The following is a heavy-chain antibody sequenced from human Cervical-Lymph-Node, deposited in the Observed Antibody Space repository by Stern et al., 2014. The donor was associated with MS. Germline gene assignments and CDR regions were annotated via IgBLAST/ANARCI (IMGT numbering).Heavy chain of an antibody. Sequence: QVQLVESGGGVVQPGRSLRLSCAASGFTFSSYAMHSVRPAPGKALDWATVLSYDASKKNYADSVKGRLPISRDNSKNTLYLQMNSLRPEDTAVYDCARDHDSSGYYPDYWGQGTLVTVSS. J-gene: IGHJ4*02. V-gene: IGHV3-30*04. CDR1: GFTFSSYA. CDR2: LSYDASKK. D-gene: IGHD3-22*01. CDR3: ARDHDSSGYYPDY.